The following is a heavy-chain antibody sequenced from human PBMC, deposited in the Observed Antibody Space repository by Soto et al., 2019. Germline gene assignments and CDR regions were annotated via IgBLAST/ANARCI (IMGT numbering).Heavy chain of an antibody. D-gene: IGHD1-20*01. CDR3: ARGITLPTPLDY. J-gene: IGHJ4*02. CDR2: INAGNGNT. Sequence: GASVKVSCKASGYTFTSYAMHWVRQAPGQRLEWMGWINAGNGNTKYSQKFQGRVTITRDTSASAAYMELSSLRSEDTAVYYCARGITLPTPLDYWGQGTLVTVS. CDR1: GYTFTSYA. V-gene: IGHV1-3*01.